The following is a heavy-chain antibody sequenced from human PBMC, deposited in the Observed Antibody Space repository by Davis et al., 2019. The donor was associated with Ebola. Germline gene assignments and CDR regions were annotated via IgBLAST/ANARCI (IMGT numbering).Heavy chain of an antibody. CDR2: IIPIFGTT. CDR3: ARDPCSGGSCYWQRQGY. D-gene: IGHD2-15*01. J-gene: IGHJ4*02. CDR1: GGTFTSYT. Sequence: SVKVSCKASGGTFTSYTITWVRQAPGQGLEWMGGIIPIFGTTKYAQKFQGRVTITADESTSTAYMELSRLRSDDTAVYYCARDPCSGGSCYWQRQGYWGQGTLVTVSS. V-gene: IGHV1-69*13.